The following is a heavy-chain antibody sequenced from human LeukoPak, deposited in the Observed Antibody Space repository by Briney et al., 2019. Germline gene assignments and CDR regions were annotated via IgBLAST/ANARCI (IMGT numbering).Heavy chain of an antibody. Sequence: GGSLRLSCAASGFTFSSYAMSWVRQAPGKGLEWDSSITISGATTYYADSVKGRLTISRDNSKTTLYLQMNSLRAEDTAVYYCATYGSGSYYRKAFDYWGQGTLVTVSS. CDR3: ATYGSGSYYRKAFDY. V-gene: IGHV3-23*01. J-gene: IGHJ4*02. CDR1: GFTFSSYA. D-gene: IGHD3-10*01. CDR2: ITISGATT.